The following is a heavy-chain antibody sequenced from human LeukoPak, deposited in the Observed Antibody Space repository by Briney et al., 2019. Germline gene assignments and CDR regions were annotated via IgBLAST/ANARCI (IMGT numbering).Heavy chain of an antibody. CDR1: GYTVTGYY. CDR2: INPNSGGT. J-gene: IGHJ3*02. CDR3: ASSMVRGAPGAFDI. D-gene: IGHD3-10*01. V-gene: IGHV1-2*02. Sequence: ASVKVSCKASGYTVTGYYMHWVRQAPGQGLEWMGWINPNSGGTNYAQKFQGRVTMTRDTSISTAYMELSRLRSDDTAVYYCASSMVRGAPGAFDIWGQGTMVTVSS.